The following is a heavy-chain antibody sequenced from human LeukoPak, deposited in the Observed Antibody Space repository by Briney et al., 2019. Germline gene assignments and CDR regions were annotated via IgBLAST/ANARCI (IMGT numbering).Heavy chain of an antibody. J-gene: IGHJ4*02. D-gene: IGHD3-22*01. CDR3: ARGPYYDSSGYLEY. CDR1: GFTFSNYP. Sequence: GGSLRLSCAASGFTFSNYPMHWVRQAPGKGLEWVAVISSDGNNKYYADSVKGRFTISRDNSKSTLYLQMNSLRAEDTAVYYCARGPYYDSSGYLEYWGQGTLVTVSS. CDR2: ISSDGNNK. V-gene: IGHV3-30-3*01.